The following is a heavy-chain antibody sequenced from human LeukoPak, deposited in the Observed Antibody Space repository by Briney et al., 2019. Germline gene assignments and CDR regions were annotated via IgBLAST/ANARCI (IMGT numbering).Heavy chain of an antibody. Sequence: GGSLRLSCAASGFTFSSYEMNWVRQAPGKGLEWVSYISSSGSTIYYADSVKGRFTISRDNAKNSLYPQMNSLRAEDTAVYYCARGRTYYYDSSGYTWDYWGQGTLVTVSS. CDR3: ARGRTYYYDSSGYTWDY. D-gene: IGHD3-22*01. CDR2: ISSSGSTI. J-gene: IGHJ4*02. V-gene: IGHV3-48*03. CDR1: GFTFSSYE.